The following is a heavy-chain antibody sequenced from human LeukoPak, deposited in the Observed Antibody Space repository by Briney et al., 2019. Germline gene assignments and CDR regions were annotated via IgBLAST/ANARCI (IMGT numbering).Heavy chain of an antibody. CDR3: ARAGGYCGRISCPYYFDY. D-gene: IGHD2-15*01. V-gene: IGHV1-46*01. CDR2: INPSGGSP. CDR1: GYTFTRYY. J-gene: IGHJ4*02. Sequence: ASVKVSCKASGYTFTRYYIHWVRQAPGQGLEWMGIINPSGGSPSYAQKFQGRITMTRDTSTSTVYMELGSLRSEDTAVYYCARAGGYCGRISCPYYFDYWGQGSLVAVSS.